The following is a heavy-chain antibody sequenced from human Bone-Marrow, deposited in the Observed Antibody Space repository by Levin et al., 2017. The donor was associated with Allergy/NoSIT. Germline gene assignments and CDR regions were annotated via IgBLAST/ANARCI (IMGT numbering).Heavy chain of an antibody. V-gene: IGHV3-72*01. CDR2: IRNRASSYTT. J-gene: IGHJ4*02. Sequence: GGSLRLSCAASGFTFSDHYMDWVRQAPGKGLEWIGRIRNRASSYTTEYAASVKGRFTISRDASRNSLYLQMNSLQTEDTAIYHCGTAGSTSGYHHEDYWGQGTLVTVSS. CDR1: GFTFSDHY. D-gene: IGHD5-12*01. CDR3: GTAGSTSGYHHEDY.